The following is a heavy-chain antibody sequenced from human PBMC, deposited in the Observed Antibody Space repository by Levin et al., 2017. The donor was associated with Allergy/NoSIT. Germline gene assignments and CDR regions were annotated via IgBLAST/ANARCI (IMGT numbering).Heavy chain of an antibody. Sequence: GESLKISCAASGFTFSSHAMNWVRQAPGKGLEWISGISGSGGATYYADSVKGRFTISRDNSRNTLHLQMNNVRADDTAKYYCARSGSLATTDRFDYWGQGTLVTVSS. J-gene: IGHJ4*02. D-gene: IGHD4-17*01. CDR1: GFTFSSHA. V-gene: IGHV3-23*01. CDR3: ARSGSLATTDRFDY. CDR2: ISGSGGAT.